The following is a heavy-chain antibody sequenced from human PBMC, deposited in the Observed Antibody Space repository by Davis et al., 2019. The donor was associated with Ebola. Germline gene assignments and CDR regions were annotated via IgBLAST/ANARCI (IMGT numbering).Heavy chain of an antibody. CDR1: GFTFRSYS. Sequence: SLNTPCAAPGFTFRSYSMNWVRQAPGKGLEWVSSISISSSYIYYADSVKGRFTISRDNSKNTLYLQMNSLRAEDTAVYYCARDRRYCSGGSCYSVFGYWGQGTLVTVSS. D-gene: IGHD2-15*01. J-gene: IGHJ4*02. CDR3: ARDRRYCSGGSCYSVFGY. CDR2: ISISSSYI. V-gene: IGHV3-21*01.